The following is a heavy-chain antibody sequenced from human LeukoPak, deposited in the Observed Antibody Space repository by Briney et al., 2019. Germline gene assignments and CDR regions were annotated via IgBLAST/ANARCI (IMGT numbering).Heavy chain of an antibody. CDR1: GFTFSSYG. CDR3: ARGQLVYYYYMDV. J-gene: IGHJ6*03. D-gene: IGHD6-13*01. V-gene: IGHV3-23*01. Sequence: PGGSLRLSCAASGFTFSSYGMSWVRQAPGKGLEWVSAISGSGGSTYYADSVKGRFTISRDNSKNTLYLQMNSLRAEDTAVYYCARGQLVYYYYMDVWGKGTTVTVSS. CDR2: ISGSGGST.